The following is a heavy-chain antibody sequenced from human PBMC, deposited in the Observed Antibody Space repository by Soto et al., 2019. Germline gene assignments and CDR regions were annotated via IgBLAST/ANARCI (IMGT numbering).Heavy chain of an antibody. CDR3: ARGHSTNWSLDWFDP. CDR1: GDYINFYY. V-gene: IGHV4-59*01. J-gene: IGHJ5*02. CDR2: VFYSGST. D-gene: IGHD6-13*01. Sequence: QVQLQESGPGLVKPSETLSLTCTVSGDYINFYYWSWIRQPPGKGLEWIGYVFYSGSTSYNPSLKSRVTISVDTSKNQFSLKLSSVTAADTAVYYCARGHSTNWSLDWFDPWGQGTLVTVSS.